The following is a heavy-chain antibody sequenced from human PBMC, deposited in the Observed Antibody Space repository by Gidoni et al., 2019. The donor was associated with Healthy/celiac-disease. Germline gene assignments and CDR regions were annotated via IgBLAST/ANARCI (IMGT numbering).Heavy chain of an antibody. CDR2: IDWDDDK. J-gene: IGHJ6*02. CDR1: RFSLSTSGMC. D-gene: IGHD3-10*01. CDR3: ARMKTDRRWFRALYGMDV. V-gene: IGHV2-70*01. Sequence: QVTLRESGPALVKPTQTLTLTCTFSRFSLSTSGMCVSWIRQPPGKALEWLALIDWDDDKYYSTSLKNRLTISKDTSKNQVVLTMTNMDPVDTATYYCARMKTDRRWFRALYGMDVWGQGTTVTVSS.